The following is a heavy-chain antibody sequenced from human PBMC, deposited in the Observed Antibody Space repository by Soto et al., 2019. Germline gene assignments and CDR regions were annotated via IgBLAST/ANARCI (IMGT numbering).Heavy chain of an antibody. Sequence: XRSLRLSCAASGVTFSNAWMSWVRQAPGKGLDWVGRIKSKTDGGTTDYAAPVKGRFTISRDDSKNTLYLQMNSLKTEDTAVYYCTTDPLLWFGELQNYYYGMDVWGQGTTVTAP. J-gene: IGHJ6*02. CDR3: TTDPLLWFGELQNYYYGMDV. D-gene: IGHD3-10*01. CDR2: IKSKTDGGTT. CDR1: GVTFSNAW. V-gene: IGHV3-15*01.